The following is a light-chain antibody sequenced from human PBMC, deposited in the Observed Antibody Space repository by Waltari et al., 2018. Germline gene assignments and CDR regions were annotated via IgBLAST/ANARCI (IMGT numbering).Light chain of an antibody. J-gene: IGLJ1*01. CDR3: QSYDSSLSGHV. CDR1: ISNIGAGSD. CDR2: GND. V-gene: IGLV1-40*01. Sequence: QLVLTLPPSGSGSPGQRDTSSCTGSISNIGAGSDVHRYQQLPGGAPKLLIRGNDKRPSGVPDRFSGSKSGTSGSLAIAGLQADDETDYYCQSYDSSLSGHVFGTRTKVTVL.